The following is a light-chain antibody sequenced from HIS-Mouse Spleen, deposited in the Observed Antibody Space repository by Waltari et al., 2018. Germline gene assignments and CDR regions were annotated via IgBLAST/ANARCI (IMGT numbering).Light chain of an antibody. J-gene: IGLJ2*01. CDR1: NIGSER. CDR2: DDS. Sequence: SYVLTQPPSVSVAPGKTARITCGGNNIGSERVHWYQQKPGQAPALVVYDDSDRPSGIPERFSGSNSGNTATLTISRVEAGDEADYYCQVWDSSSDHVVFGGGTKLTVL. CDR3: QVWDSSSDHVV. V-gene: IGLV3-21*03.